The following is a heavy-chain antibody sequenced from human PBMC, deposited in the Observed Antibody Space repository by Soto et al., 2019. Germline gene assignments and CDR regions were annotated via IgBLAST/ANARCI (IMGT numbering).Heavy chain of an antibody. CDR1: GFTYTRYS. CDR3: ARXXEDLTPNFDY. CDR2: ISSTTNYI. Sequence: LRLSCAASGFTYTRYSMNWVRQAPGKGLEWVSSISSTTNYIYYGDSMKGRFTISRDNAKNSLYLEMNSLRAEDTAVYXXARXXEDLTPNFDYWGQGTLVTVSS. J-gene: IGHJ4*02. V-gene: IGHV3-21*06.